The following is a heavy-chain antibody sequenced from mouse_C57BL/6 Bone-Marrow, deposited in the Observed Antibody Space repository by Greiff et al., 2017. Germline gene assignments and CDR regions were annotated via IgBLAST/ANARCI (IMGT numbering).Heavy chain of an antibody. Sequence: DVTLVESGGDLVKPGGSLKLSCAASGFTFSSYGMSWVRQTPDKRLEWVATISSGGSYTYYPDSVKGRFTISRDNAKNTLYLQMSSLKSEDTAMYYCARLYYGYGYYAMDYWGQGTSVTVSS. D-gene: IGHD2-2*01. J-gene: IGHJ4*01. CDR2: ISSGGSYT. CDR1: GFTFSSYG. V-gene: IGHV5-6*02. CDR3: ARLYYGYGYYAMDY.